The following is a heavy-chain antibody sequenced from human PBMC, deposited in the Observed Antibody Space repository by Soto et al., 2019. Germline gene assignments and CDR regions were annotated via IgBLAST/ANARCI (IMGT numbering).Heavy chain of an antibody. CDR3: ALTVAGISFLNWFDP. CDR2: IYWDDDK. V-gene: IGHV2-5*02. CDR1: GFSLSPSGVG. J-gene: IGHJ5*02. Sequence: SGPTLVNPTQPLTLTCTFSGFSLSPSGVGVGWIRQPPGKALEWLALIYWDDDKRYSPSLKSRLTITKDTSKNQVVLTMTNMDPVDTATYYCALTVAGISFLNWFDPWGQGTLVTVSS. D-gene: IGHD6-19*01.